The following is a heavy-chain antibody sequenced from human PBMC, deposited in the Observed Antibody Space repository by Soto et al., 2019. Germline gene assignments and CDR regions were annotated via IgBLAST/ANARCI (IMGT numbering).Heavy chain of an antibody. Sequence: QEQLVESGGGVVQPGRSLRLSCAASEFSFSIYAMYWVRQAPGTGLEWVAVISYDGSNKYYADSVKGRFTISRDNSKNTRYLQMNSLRGEDTGVYYCERDKGDGFNPPHYFYYYGMDVWGQGTTVIVSS. V-gene: IGHV3-30-3*01. J-gene: IGHJ6*01. D-gene: IGHD1-26*01. CDR3: ERDKGDGFNPPHYFYYYGMDV. CDR1: EFSFSIYA. CDR2: ISYDGSNK.